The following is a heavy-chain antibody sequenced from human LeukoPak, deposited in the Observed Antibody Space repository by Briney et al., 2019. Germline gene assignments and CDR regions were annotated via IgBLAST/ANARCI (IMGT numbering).Heavy chain of an antibody. CDR2: IYYSGST. V-gene: IGHV4-31*03. CDR3: AREDPVPAAAFGY. D-gene: IGHD2-2*01. CDR1: GGSISSGGYY. J-gene: IGHJ4*02. Sequence: SETLSLTCTVSGGSISSGGYYWSWIRQHPGKGLEWIGYIYYSGSTYYNPSLKSRVTISVDTSKNQFSLKLSSVTAADTAVYYCAREDPVPAAAFGYWGQGTLVTVSS.